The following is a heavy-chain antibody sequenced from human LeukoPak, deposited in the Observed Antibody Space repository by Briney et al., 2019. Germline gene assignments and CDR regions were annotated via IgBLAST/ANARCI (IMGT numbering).Heavy chain of an antibody. Sequence: SQTLSLTCTVSGGSISGGDDYWSWIRQPPGKGLEWIGYIYYSGSTYYNPSLKSRVTISVDTSKNQFSLKLSSVTAADTAVYYCAKETGYFDSSGYYYLDYWGQGTLVTVSS. J-gene: IGHJ4*02. D-gene: IGHD3-22*01. CDR2: IYYSGST. CDR3: AKETGYFDSSGYYYLDY. CDR1: GGSISGGDDY. V-gene: IGHV4-30-4*01.